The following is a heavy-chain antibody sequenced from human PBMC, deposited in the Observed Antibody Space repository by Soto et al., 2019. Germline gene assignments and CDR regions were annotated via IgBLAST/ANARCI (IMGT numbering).Heavy chain of an antibody. CDR1: GYTFTGYY. V-gene: IGHV1-2*02. Sequence: QVQLVQSGDEVKKPGASVKVSCKASGYTFTGYYMHWVRQAPGQGLEWMGWINPNSGDTKLAPRFQGRVTMTRDKSISTAYMELSWLRSDDTAVYFCARSVSTIGARPDSWGQGTLVTVSS. CDR2: INPNSGDT. CDR3: ARSVSTIGARPDS. J-gene: IGHJ4*02. D-gene: IGHD6-6*01.